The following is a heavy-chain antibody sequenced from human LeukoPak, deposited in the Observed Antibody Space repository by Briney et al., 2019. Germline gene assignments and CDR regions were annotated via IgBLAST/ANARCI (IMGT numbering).Heavy chain of an antibody. CDR2: IYYSGST. J-gene: IGHJ1*01. CDR1: GGSISSYY. D-gene: IGHD1-1*01. V-gene: IGHV4-59*01. Sequence: LETLSLTCTVSGGSISSYYWSWIRQPPGKGLEWIGYIYYSGSTNYNPSLKSRVTISVDTSKNQFSLKLSSVTAADTAVYYCARGGWYKGYFQHWGQGTLVTVSS. CDR3: ARGGWYKGYFQH.